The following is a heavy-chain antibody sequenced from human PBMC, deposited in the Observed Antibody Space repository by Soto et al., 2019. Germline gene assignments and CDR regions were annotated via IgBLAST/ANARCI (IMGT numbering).Heavy chain of an antibody. CDR2: VNHGGTS. Sequence: SETLSLTCAVHGGSFSGYYWDWSRQPPGKGLEWIGEVNHGGTSNYNPSLKSRAIISVDTSKNQFSLKLSSVTAADTAVYYCARGFLVRCVITPRPFYYFSYCGQGTLVTV. V-gene: IGHV4-34*01. CDR1: GGSFSGYY. J-gene: IGHJ4*02. CDR3: ARGFLVRCVITPRPFYYFSY. D-gene: IGHD3-10*01.